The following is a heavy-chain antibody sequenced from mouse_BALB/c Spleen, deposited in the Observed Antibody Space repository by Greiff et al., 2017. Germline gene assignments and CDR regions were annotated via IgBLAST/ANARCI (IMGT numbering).Heavy chain of an antibody. CDR2: INPSTGYT. Sequence: VQLQQSGAELAKPGASVKMSCKASGYTFTSYWMHWVKQRPGQGLEWIGYINPSTGYTEYNQKFKDKATLTADKSSSTAYMQLSSLTSEDSAVYYCATYYGSSLWFAYWGQGTLVTVSA. D-gene: IGHD1-1*01. V-gene: IGHV1-7*01. CDR1: GYTFTSYW. J-gene: IGHJ3*01. CDR3: ATYYGSSLWFAY.